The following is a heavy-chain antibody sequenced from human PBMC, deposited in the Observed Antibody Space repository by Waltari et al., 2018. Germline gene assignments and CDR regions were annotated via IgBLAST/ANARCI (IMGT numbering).Heavy chain of an antibody. J-gene: IGHJ4*02. V-gene: IGHV3-23*01. Sequence: EVQLLESGGGLVQPGGSLRLSCAASGFTFSNYVMTWVRQAPGKGLEWLSIVTGTGDITSYADSVKGRFTISRDNSKNTLYLQMNSLRAEDTALYYCAKGRYSGSGNYYNSLDYWGQGTLVTVSS. CDR3: AKGRYSGSGNYYNSLDY. D-gene: IGHD3-10*01. CDR1: GFTFSNYV. CDR2: VTGTGDIT.